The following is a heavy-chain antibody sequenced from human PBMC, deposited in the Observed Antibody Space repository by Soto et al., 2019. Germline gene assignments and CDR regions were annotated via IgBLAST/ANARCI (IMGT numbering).Heavy chain of an antibody. CDR1: GYTLTAYY. CDR3: ARYNWNDGHFDY. J-gene: IGHJ4*02. V-gene: IGHV1-2*04. D-gene: IGHD1-1*01. CDR2: INPHTGGT. Sequence: ASVKVSCKASGYTLTAYYIHWVRQAPGQGLELMGWINPHTGGTNYAQKFQGWVTMTRDTSISTAYMELTRLKSDDTAVYYCARYNWNDGHFDYWGQGTLVTVSS.